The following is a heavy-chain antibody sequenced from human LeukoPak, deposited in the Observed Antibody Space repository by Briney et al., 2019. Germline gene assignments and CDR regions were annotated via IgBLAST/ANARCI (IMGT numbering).Heavy chain of an antibody. CDR3: ARGNYGAGTYYYYYYGMDV. D-gene: IGHD3-10*01. CDR1: GGSISSKY. CDR2: IYYSGST. V-gene: IGHV4-59*01. Sequence: PSETLSLTCTASGGSISSKYWGWIRQPPGKGLEWIGYIYYSGSTNCNPSLKSRVTISVDASKNQFSLKLTSVTAADTAMYYCARGNYGAGTYYYYYYGMDVWGQGTTVTVSS. J-gene: IGHJ6*02.